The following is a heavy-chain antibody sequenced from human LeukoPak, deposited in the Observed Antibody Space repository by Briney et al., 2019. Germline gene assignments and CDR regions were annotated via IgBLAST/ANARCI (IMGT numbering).Heavy chain of an antibody. CDR2: ISWDGGNT. Sequence: PGGSLRLSCAASGFTFDDYTMHWVRQAPGKGLEWVSLISWDGGNTYYADSVKDRFTISRDNSKNSLYLQMNSLRTEDTALYYCAKDLHSIVGATRGLWDPYFDYWGQGTLVTVSS. V-gene: IGHV3-43*01. CDR1: GFTFDDYT. CDR3: AKDLHSIVGATRGLWDPYFDY. J-gene: IGHJ4*02. D-gene: IGHD1-26*01.